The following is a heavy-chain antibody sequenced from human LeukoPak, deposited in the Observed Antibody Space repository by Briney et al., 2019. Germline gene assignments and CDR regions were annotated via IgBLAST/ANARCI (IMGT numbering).Heavy chain of an antibody. CDR2: VYSGAGT. V-gene: IGHV3-66*01. D-gene: IGHD6-13*01. CDR1: GFTVRNKY. J-gene: IGHJ4*02. Sequence: PGGSLRLPCAASGFTVRNKYMTWVRQAPGKGLEWVSVVYSGAGTYYADSVRGRFTTSTDNSENILYLQMNSLRAEDTAVYYCARDFQFPIAAAGYWGQGTLVTVSS. CDR3: ARDFQFPIAAAGY.